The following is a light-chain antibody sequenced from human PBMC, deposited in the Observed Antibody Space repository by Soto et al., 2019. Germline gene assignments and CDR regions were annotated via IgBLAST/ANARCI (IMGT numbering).Light chain of an antibody. CDR3: SSYAGSNNWV. CDR1: SSDVGDYNY. CDR2: EVI. J-gene: IGLJ3*02. Sequence: QYALTQPPSASGSPGQSVTISCTGTSSDVGDYNYVSWYQQHPGKAPKLLIYEVIKRPSGVPDLFSGSKSGNTASLTVSGLQAEDEADYYCSSYAGSNNWVFGGGTKLIVL. V-gene: IGLV2-8*01.